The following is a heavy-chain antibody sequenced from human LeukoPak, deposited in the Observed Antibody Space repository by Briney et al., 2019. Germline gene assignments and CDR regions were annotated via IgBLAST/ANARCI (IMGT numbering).Heavy chain of an antibody. Sequence: GGSLRLSCAASGFTFSKYAMTWVRQAPGKGLGWVSAISSSTLKIYYADSVKGRFTISRDNSKNTLYLQMNSLRVEDTAFYYCARDDLLHRNWFDPWGQGTLVTVSS. CDR2: ISSSTLKI. V-gene: IGHV3-23*01. J-gene: IGHJ5*02. CDR1: GFTFSKYA. CDR3: ARDDLLHRNWFDP. D-gene: IGHD3-22*01.